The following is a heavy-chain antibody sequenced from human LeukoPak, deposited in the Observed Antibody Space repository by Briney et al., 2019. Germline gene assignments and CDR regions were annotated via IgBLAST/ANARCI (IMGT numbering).Heavy chain of an antibody. V-gene: IGHV3-15*01. CDR2: IKSKTDGGTT. Sequence: GGSLRLSCAASGFIFSSYSINWVRQAPGKGLEWVGRIKSKTDGGTTDYAAPVKGRFTISRDDSKNTLYLQMNSLKTEDTAVYYCTTSFGRWLQLFVLDYWGQGTLVTVSS. CDR1: GFIFSSYS. D-gene: IGHD5-24*01. J-gene: IGHJ4*02. CDR3: TTSFGRWLQLFVLDY.